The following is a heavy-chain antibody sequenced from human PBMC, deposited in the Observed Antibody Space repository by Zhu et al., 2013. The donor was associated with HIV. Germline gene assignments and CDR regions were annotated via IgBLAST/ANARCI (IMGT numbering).Heavy chain of an antibody. D-gene: IGHD6-13*01. Sequence: QVQLVQSGAEVKKPGASVRVSCKSSGYTFTAYYLQWVRQAPGQGLEWMGWINPNNGVTKYAPDLEGRVTLTRDTSISTAYMDLSSLRSDDTAVYYCASSIAAGGVGWDYHYMDVWGEGTTVTGLL. V-gene: IGHV1-2*02. J-gene: IGHJ6*03. CDR2: INPNNGVT. CDR1: GYTFTAYY. CDR3: ASSIAAGGVGWDYHYMDV.